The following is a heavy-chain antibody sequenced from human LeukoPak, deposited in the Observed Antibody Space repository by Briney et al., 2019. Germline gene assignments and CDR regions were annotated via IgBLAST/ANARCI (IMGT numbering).Heavy chain of an antibody. D-gene: IGHD3-16*02. V-gene: IGHV4-59*01. CDR1: GGSISSYY. CDR3: ARGGSYVWGSYRLKSWFDP. Sequence: SETLSLTCTVSGGSISSYYWNWIRQPPGKGLEWIGFIYYSGTTNYNPSLKSRVTISVDTSKNQFSLKLSSVTAADTAVYYCARGGSYVWGSYRLKSWFDPWGQGTLVTVSS. J-gene: IGHJ5*02. CDR2: IYYSGTT.